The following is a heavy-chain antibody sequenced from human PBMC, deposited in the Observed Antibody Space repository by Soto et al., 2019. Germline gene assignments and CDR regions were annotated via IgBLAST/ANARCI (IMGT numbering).Heavy chain of an antibody. V-gene: IGHV3-30*18. CDR3: AKDKAAADYYFDF. J-gene: IGHJ4*02. Sequence: GESLRLSCAASGFTFSAFAMHWVRQAPGKGLEWVAVVSYDGNNKYYAASVQGRFTISRDNSKNTLSLQMNSLRGEDTAIYYCAKDKAAADYYFDFWGQGS. CDR2: VSYDGNNK. D-gene: IGHD6-13*01. CDR1: GFTFSAFA.